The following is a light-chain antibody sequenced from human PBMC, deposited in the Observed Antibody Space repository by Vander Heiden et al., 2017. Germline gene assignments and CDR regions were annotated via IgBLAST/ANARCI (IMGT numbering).Light chain of an antibody. V-gene: IGKV1-39*01. CDR3: QQSYSSPRT. CDR1: QSIINY. CDR2: AAS. J-gene: IGKJ1*01. Sequence: DTQMTESPSSLSASVGDRVTIACRASQSIINYLNWYQQKPGKAPKLLIYAASSLQSGVPSRFSGSGSGTDFTLSISSLQPEDFATYYCQQSYSSPRTFGQGTKVEIK.